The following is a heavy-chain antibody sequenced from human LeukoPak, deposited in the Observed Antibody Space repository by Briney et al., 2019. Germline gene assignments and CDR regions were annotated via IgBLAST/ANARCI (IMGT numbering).Heavy chain of an antibody. CDR3: AAFGSGNFYPSFYFDP. J-gene: IGHJ5*02. CDR1: GGPSNTYA. D-gene: IGHD3-10*01. Sequence: SVTVSCKASGGPSNTYALNWVLQAPAQGLEWMGGIVPIHHSTNYAQKFQGRVTITTDASTSTGDMELSSLTSEDTAISYCAAFGSGNFYPSFYFDPWGPGTLVTVSS. CDR2: IVPIHHST. V-gene: IGHV1-69*05.